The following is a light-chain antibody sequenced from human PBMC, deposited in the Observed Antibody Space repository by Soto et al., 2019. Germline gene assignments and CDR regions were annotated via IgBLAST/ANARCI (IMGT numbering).Light chain of an antibody. V-gene: IGKV3-15*01. CDR1: QSVNSN. CDR2: GAS. J-gene: IGKJ4*01. Sequence: EIVMTQSPATLSVSPGESATLSCRASQSVNSNLAWYQQKPGQAPRLLIYGASTRATGLPARFSGRGSGTEFTLTISSLQSEDFAVYYCQHYNNWPPLTFGGGTKVEIK. CDR3: QHYNNWPPLT.